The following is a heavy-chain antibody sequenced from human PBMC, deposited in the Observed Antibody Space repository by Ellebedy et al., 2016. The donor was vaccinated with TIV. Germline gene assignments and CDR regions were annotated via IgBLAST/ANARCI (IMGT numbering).Heavy chain of an antibody. V-gene: IGHV3-33*08. CDR3: ARVFQSYGFDY. D-gene: IGHD5-18*01. Sequence: GESLKISCAASGFTFSSHGMHWVRQAPGKGLQWVAFISYDGTDKYYAGSVKGRFTISRDKSKNSVFLQMNSLRAEDTAVYYCARVFQSYGFDYWGQGTLVIVSS. CDR1: GFTFSSHG. CDR2: ISYDGTDK. J-gene: IGHJ4*02.